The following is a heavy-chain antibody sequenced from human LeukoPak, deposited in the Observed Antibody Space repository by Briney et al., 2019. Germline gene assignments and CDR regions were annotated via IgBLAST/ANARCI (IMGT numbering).Heavy chain of an antibody. CDR1: GGSISTYY. J-gene: IGHJ6*02. CDR2: IYYSGST. Sequence: PSETLSLTCTVSGGSISTYYWTWIRQPPGKGLEWIGYIYYSGSTNYHPSLKSRVTISVDTSKNQLYLKLSSVTATDTAEYYCARQRYSGWYNGMDVWGQGTTVTVSS. V-gene: IGHV4-59*08. D-gene: IGHD6-19*01. CDR3: ARQRYSGWYNGMDV.